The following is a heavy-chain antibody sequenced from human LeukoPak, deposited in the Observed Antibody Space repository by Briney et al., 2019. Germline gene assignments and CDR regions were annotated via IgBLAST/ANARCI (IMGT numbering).Heavy chain of an antibody. Sequence: GGSLRLSCAASGFTFSDYNMSWVRQAPGKGLEWVANIKQDGSEKNYVDSVRGRFTLSRDNARDSLSLQMSSLRAEDTAVYYCAREASYCSDGRCYFWFDPWGQGTLVTVSS. J-gene: IGHJ5*02. CDR1: GFTFSDYN. D-gene: IGHD2-15*01. CDR3: AREASYCSDGRCYFWFDP. CDR2: IKQDGSEK. V-gene: IGHV3-7*01.